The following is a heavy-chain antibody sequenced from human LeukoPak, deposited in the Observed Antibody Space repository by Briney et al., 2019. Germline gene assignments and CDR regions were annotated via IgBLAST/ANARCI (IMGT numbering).Heavy chain of an antibody. CDR3: TTHYYDHVWGSYRPDY. Sequence: GGSLRLSGAASGLTFSNAWMSWVRQGPGQGLEWVARIKTKTDGETTDYAAPVKGRFTISRDDSKNTLYLQMNSLKTEDTAVYYCTTHYYDHVWGSYRPDYWGQGTLVTVSS. CDR1: GLTFSNAW. J-gene: IGHJ4*02. D-gene: IGHD3-16*02. CDR2: IKTKTDGETT. V-gene: IGHV3-15*01.